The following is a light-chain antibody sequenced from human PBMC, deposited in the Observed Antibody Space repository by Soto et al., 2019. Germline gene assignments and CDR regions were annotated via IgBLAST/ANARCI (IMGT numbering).Light chain of an antibody. J-gene: IGKJ5*01. Sequence: EIVMTQSPATLSVSPCERATLSCRSGQNIHTNLAWYQQKPGQAPRLLFYDASNRATGIPARFSGSGSGTDFTLTISSLEPEDFAVYYCQQRSNWPPITFGQGTRLEIK. CDR1: QNIHTN. V-gene: IGKV3-11*01. CDR3: QQRSNWPPIT. CDR2: DAS.